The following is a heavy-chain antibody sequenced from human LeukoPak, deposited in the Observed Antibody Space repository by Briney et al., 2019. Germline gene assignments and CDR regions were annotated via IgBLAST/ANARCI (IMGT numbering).Heavy chain of an antibody. Sequence: SETLSLTCNVSGTSFTHYYWSWIRQTPEKGLEWIGQINHSGDNSYNPSLRSRVTLSVDSSKNQFSLKVTSVTAADTGVYYCARGPGTVGLSPWGQGTLVTVSS. V-gene: IGHV4-34*01. J-gene: IGHJ5*02. CDR1: GTSFTHYY. CDR2: INHSGDN. CDR3: ARGPGTVGLSP. D-gene: IGHD1/OR15-1a*01.